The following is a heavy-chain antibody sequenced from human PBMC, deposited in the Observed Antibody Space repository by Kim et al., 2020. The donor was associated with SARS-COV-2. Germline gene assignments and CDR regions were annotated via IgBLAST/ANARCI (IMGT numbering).Heavy chain of an antibody. Sequence: SVKVSCKASGGTFSSYAISWVRQAPGQGLEWMGGIIPIFGTANYAQKFQGRVTITADESTSTAYMELSSLRSEDTAVYYCARGMTSIVGATLAFDIWGQGTMVTVSS. CDR1: GGTFSSYA. CDR3: ARGMTSIVGATLAFDI. D-gene: IGHD1-26*01. J-gene: IGHJ3*02. V-gene: IGHV1-69*13. CDR2: IIPIFGTA.